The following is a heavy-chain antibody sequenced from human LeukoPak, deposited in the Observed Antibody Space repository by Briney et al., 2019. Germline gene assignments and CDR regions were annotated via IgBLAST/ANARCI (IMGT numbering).Heavy chain of an antibody. CDR1: GFTFSSYA. D-gene: IGHD1-26*01. V-gene: IGHV3-30-3*01. CDR3: ARRRIVGSTDDAFDI. J-gene: IGHJ3*02. CDR2: ISSDGNTK. Sequence: GGSLRLSCAASGFTFSSYAMHWVRQAPGKGLEWAAVISSDGNTKYYAGSVKGRFTISRDNSNNTLYLQMNSLRADDTAIYYCARRRIVGSTDDAFDIWGQGTMVTLSS.